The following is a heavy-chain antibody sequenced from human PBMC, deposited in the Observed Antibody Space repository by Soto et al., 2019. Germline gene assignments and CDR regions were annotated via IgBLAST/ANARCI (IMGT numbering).Heavy chain of an antibody. CDR2: IKQDGSEK. CDR3: ARAEGRYDFWSGYYYYYYYMDV. V-gene: IGHV3-7*01. CDR1: GFTFSSYW. Sequence: EVQLVESGGGLVQPGGSLRLSCAASGFTFSSYWMSWVRQAPGKGLEWVVNIKQDGSEKYYVDSVKGRFTISRDNAKNSLYLQMNSLRAEDTAVYYCARAEGRYDFWSGYYYYYYYMDVWGKGTTVTVSS. D-gene: IGHD3-3*01. J-gene: IGHJ6*03.